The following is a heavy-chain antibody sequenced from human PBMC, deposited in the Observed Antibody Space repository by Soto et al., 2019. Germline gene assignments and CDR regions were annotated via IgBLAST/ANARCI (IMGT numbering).Heavy chain of an antibody. V-gene: IGHV1-69*01. CDR2: IIPLFGTT. CDR1: GGNFTNYG. Sequence: QVQLVQSGAELKKPGSSVKVSCKASGGNFTNYGISWVRQAPGQGLEWMGGIIPLFGTTNYAQKFRGRVTVTADESTSTAYMELNSLRSEDTAIYFCARARGNSWYNWFDPWGQGTLVTVSS. D-gene: IGHD6-13*01. CDR3: ARARGNSWYNWFDP. J-gene: IGHJ5*02.